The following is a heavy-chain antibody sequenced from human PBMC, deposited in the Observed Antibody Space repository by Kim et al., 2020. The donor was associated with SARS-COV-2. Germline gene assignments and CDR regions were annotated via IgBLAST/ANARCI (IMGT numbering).Heavy chain of an antibody. V-gene: IGHV3-73*01. CDR3: TRVNPIAGGWYDAFDI. CDR2: IRSKANSYAT. CDR1: GFTFSGST. Sequence: LSLTCAASGFTFSGSTMHWVRQASGKGLEWVGRIRSKANSYATAYAASVKNRFTISRDDSKNTAYLQMNSLKTEDTAVYYCTRVNPIAGGWYDAFDIWGQGTMVTVSS. D-gene: IGHD6-19*01. J-gene: IGHJ3*02.